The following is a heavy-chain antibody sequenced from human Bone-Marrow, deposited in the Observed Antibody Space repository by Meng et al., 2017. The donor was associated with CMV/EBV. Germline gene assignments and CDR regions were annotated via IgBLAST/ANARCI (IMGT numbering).Heavy chain of an antibody. CDR1: GFTFSSYD. CDR2: INSDGSST. V-gene: IGHV3-74*01. J-gene: IGHJ4*02. Sequence: GGSLRLSCAASGFTFSSYDMHWVRQATGKGLEWVSRINSDGSSTSYADSVKGRFTISRDNAKNTLYLQMNSLRAEDTAVYYCARELDFDYWGQGTLVTVSS. CDR3: ARELDFDY.